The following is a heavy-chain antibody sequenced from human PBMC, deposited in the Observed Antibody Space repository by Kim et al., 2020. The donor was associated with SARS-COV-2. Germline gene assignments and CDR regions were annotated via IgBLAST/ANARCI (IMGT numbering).Heavy chain of an antibody. CDR3: ARRKWTDKPNAFDI. V-gene: IGHV4-39*01. Sequence: SETLSLTCTVSGGSISSSSYYWGWIRQPPGKGLEWIGSIYYSGSTYYNPSLKSRVTISVDTSKNQFSLKLSSVTAADTAVYYCARRKWTDKPNAFDIWGQGTMVTVSS. CDR1: GGSISSSSYY. D-gene: IGHD2-8*01. CDR2: IYYSGST. J-gene: IGHJ3*02.